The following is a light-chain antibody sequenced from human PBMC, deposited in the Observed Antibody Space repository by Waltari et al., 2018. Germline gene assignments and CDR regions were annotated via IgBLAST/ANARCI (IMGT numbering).Light chain of an antibody. CDR1: SSDIGGYNY. V-gene: IGLV2-8*01. Sequence: QSALTQPPSASGSPGQSVTISCTGTSSDIGGYNYVTWYQQHPGKAPKLIIYEVSKRPSGVPDRFSGSKSGNTASLTVSGLQAEDDADYYCSSYVGNKTPYVFGTGTKVTVL. CDR3: SSYVGNKTPYV. J-gene: IGLJ1*01. CDR2: EVS.